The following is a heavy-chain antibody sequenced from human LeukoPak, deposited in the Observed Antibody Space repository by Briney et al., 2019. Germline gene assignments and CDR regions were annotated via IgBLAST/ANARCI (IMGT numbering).Heavy chain of an antibody. CDR1: GGTFSSYA. V-gene: IGHV1-69*05. Sequence: SVKVSCKASGGTFSSYAISWVRQAPGQGLEWMGGIIPIFDTANYAQKLQGRVTITTDESTSTAYMELSSLRSEDTAVYYCARPRIAARPDDAFDIWGQGTMVTVSS. CDR3: ARPRIAARPDDAFDI. D-gene: IGHD6-6*01. J-gene: IGHJ3*02. CDR2: IIPIFDTA.